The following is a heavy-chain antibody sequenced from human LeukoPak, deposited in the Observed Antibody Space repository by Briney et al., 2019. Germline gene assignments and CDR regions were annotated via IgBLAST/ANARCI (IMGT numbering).Heavy chain of an antibody. V-gene: IGHV4-4*07. CDR2: IYISGIT. D-gene: IGHD6-19*01. CDR1: GDSITNYY. CDR3: ARHARRRYSSGP. Sequence: SETLSLTCSVSGDSITNYYWNWIRQPAGKGLEWIGRIYISGITNYNPSLKSRVTMSVDTSKNQFSLKLSSVTAADTAVYYCARHARRRYSSGPWGQGTLVTVSS. J-gene: IGHJ5*02.